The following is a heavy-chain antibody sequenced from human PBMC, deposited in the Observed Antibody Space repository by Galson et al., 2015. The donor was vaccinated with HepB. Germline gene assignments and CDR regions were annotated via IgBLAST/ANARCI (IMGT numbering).Heavy chain of an antibody. CDR3: ASPGGYCSGGSCYGGDAFDI. V-gene: IGHV2-5*02. Sequence: PALVKPTQTLTLTCTFSGFSLSTSGVGVGWIRQPPGKALEWLALIYWDDDKRYSPSLKSRLTITKDTSKNQVVLTMTNMDPVDTATYYCASPGGYCSGGSCYGGDAFDIWGQGTMVTVSS. J-gene: IGHJ3*02. D-gene: IGHD2-15*01. CDR1: GFSLSTSGVG. CDR2: IYWDDDK.